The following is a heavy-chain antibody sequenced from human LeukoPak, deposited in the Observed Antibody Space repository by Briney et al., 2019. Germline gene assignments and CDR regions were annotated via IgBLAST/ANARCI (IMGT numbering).Heavy chain of an antibody. J-gene: IGHJ6*02. CDR3: ARDSVLRFLGHYYYYGMDV. CDR1: GGSFSGYY. V-gene: IGHV4-34*01. CDR2: INHSGST. D-gene: IGHD3-3*01. Sequence: SETLSLTCAVYGGSFSGYYWSWIRHPPGKGLEWIGEINHSGSTNYNPSLKSRVTISVDTSKNQFSLKLSSVTAADTAVYYCARDSVLRFLGHYYYYGMDVWGQGTTVTVSS.